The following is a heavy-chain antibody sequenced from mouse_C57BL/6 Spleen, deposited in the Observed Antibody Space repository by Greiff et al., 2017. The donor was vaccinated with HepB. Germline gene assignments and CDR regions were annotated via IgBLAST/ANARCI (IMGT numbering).Heavy chain of an antibody. Sequence: LQQSGASVKISCKASGYAFSSYWMNWVKQRPGKGLEWIGQIYPGDGDTNYNGKFKGKATLTADKSSSTAYMQLSSLTSEDSAVYFCARSGPYDDDVSWYFDVWGTGTTVTVSS. CDR1: GYAFSSYW. CDR3: ARSGPYDDDVSWYFDV. CDR2: IYPGDGDT. V-gene: IGHV1-80*01. J-gene: IGHJ1*03. D-gene: IGHD2-4*01.